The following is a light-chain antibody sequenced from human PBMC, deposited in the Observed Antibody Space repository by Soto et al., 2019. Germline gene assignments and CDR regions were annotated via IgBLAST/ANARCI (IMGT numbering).Light chain of an antibody. V-gene: IGLV2-23*01. CDR1: SSDVGGYIY. CDR3: CSYAGSGTDNYV. Sequence: QSALTQPASVSGSPGQSITISCTGTSSDVGGYIYVSWYQQHPGKAPKLMIYEGIKRPSGVSNRFSGSKSGNTAFLTISGLQAEDEADYYCCSYAGSGTDNYVFGSGTKVTVL. J-gene: IGLJ1*01. CDR2: EGI.